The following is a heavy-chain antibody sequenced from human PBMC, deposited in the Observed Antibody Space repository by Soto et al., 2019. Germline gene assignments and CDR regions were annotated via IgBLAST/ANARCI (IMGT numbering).Heavy chain of an antibody. CDR1: GGSIGGYD. D-gene: IGHD3-10*01. CDR3: ARDGGAYYYGSGRMDV. CDR2: IYYSGST. V-gene: IGHV4-59*01. Sequence: SETLCLTCSVSGGSIGGYDGSWIRQPPGKGLEWIGYIYYSGSTNYNPSLKSRVTISVDTSKNQFSLKLSSVTAADTAVYYCARDGGAYYYGSGRMDVWGKGTTVTVS. J-gene: IGHJ6*03.